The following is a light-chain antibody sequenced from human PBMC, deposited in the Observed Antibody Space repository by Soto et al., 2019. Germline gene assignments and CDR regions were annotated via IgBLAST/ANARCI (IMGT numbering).Light chain of an antibody. CDR2: DAS. V-gene: IGKV3-11*01. CDR3: QQRSNWPPIT. J-gene: IGKJ5*01. CDR1: QSISNY. Sequence: EIVLTQSPATLSLSPWERATLCGMASQSISNYLAWYQQKPGQAPRLLIYDASDRATGIPARFSGSGSGTDFTLTISSLEPEDFAVYYCQQRSNWPPITFGQGTRLEIK.